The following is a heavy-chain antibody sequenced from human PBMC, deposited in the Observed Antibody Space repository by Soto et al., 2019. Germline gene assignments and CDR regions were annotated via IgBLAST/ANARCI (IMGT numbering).Heavy chain of an antibody. Sequence: QVQLVQSGAEVKKPGASVKVSCKASGYTFTSYGISWVRQAPGQGLEWMGWIRAYNGNTNYAQKLQGRVTMTTHTSTSTAYMELRSLISDDTAVYYCARGVTYYDILTRYFPYYYMDVWGKGTTVTVSS. CDR2: IRAYNGNT. J-gene: IGHJ6*03. CDR1: GYTFTSYG. V-gene: IGHV1-18*01. CDR3: ARGVTYYDILTRYFPYYYMDV. D-gene: IGHD3-9*01.